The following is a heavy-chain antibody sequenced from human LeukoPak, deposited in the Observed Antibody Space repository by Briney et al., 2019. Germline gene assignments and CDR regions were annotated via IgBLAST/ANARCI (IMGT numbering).Heavy chain of an antibody. J-gene: IGHJ4*02. D-gene: IGHD2-2*01. CDR1: GGSFSGYY. CDR3: ARQAGEDIVVVPAAMLYYFDY. V-gene: IGHV4-34*01. CDR2: INHSGST. Sequence: PSETLSLTCAVYGGSFSGYYWSWIRQPPGKGLEWIGEINHSGSTNYNPSLKSRVTISVDTSKNQFSLKLSSVTAADTAVYYCARQAGEDIVVVPAAMLYYFDYWGQGTLVTVSS.